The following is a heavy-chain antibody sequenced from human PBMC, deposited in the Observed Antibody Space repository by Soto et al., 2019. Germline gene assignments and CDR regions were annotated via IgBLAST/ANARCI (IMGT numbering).Heavy chain of an antibody. CDR2: ISAYNGNT. J-gene: IGHJ3*02. V-gene: IGHV1-18*01. D-gene: IGHD3-3*01. CDR1: GYTFTSYG. Sequence: QVPLVQSGAEVKKPGASVKVSCKASGYTFTSYGISWVRQAPGQGLEWMGWISAYNGNTNYAQKLQGRVTMTTDTSTSTAYMELRSLRSDDTAVYYCARDRIDFWSGYTRSDAFDIWGQGTMVTVSS. CDR3: ARDRIDFWSGYTRSDAFDI.